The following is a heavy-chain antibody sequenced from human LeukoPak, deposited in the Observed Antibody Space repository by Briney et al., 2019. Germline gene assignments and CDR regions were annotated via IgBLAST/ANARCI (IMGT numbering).Heavy chain of an antibody. CDR1: GFTFSSYG. CDR2: IWYDGSNK. Sequence: GRSLRLSCAASGFTFSSYGMHWVRQAPGKGLEWVAVIWYDGSNKYYADSVKGRFTISRDNSKNTLYLQMNSLRAEDTAVYYCARDNAYSYGYMCLDYWGQGTLVTVSS. J-gene: IGHJ4*02. V-gene: IGHV3-33*01. D-gene: IGHD5-18*01. CDR3: ARDNAYSYGYMCLDY.